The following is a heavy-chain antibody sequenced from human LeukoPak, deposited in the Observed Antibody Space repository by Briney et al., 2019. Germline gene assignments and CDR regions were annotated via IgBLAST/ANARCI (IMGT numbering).Heavy chain of an antibody. D-gene: IGHD5-18*01. V-gene: IGHV1-46*01. J-gene: IGHJ3*02. CDR2: INPSGGST. CDR1: GYTFTSYF. Sequence: ASVKVSCKASGYTFTSYFMHWVRQAPGQGLEWMGIINPSGGSTSYAQKFQGRVTMTRDTSTSTVYMELSSLRSEDTAVYYCARGGYSYEMGDHDAFDIWGQGTMVTVSS. CDR3: ARGGYSYEMGDHDAFDI.